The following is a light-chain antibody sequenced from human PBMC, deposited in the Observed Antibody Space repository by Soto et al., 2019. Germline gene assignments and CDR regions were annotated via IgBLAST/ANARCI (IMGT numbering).Light chain of an antibody. Sequence: DIQMTQAPPTLSSSVVDRVTITCRASQPISSWLAWYHQKPGKAPKLLIYDASNLESGVPSRFSGSGSGTEFTLTISSLQPEDFGIYYCQQYENYWTFGQGTKVDIK. CDR2: DAS. CDR1: QPISSW. J-gene: IGKJ1*01. CDR3: QQYENYWT. V-gene: IGKV1-5*01.